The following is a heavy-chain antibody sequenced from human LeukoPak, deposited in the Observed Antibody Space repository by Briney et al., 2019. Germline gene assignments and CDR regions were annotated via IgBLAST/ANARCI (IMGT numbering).Heavy chain of an antibody. CDR1: GGSISSSY. V-gene: IGHV4-59*08. J-gene: IGHJ5*02. CDR2: IYYSGST. CDR3: ASYYYDSGTFYTKYFDP. D-gene: IGHD3-10*01. Sequence: SETLSLTCTVSGGSISSSYWSWIRQPPGKGLEWIGYIYYSGSTNNNPSFKSRVAISVDTPKNQFSLKLSSVTAADTAVYYCASYYYDSGTFYTKYFDPWGQGTLVTVSS.